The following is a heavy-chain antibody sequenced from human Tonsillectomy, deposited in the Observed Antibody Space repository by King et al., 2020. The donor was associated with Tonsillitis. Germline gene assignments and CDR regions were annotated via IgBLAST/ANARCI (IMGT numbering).Heavy chain of an antibody. V-gene: IGHV3-30*02. J-gene: IGHJ4*02. D-gene: IGHD1-26*01. CDR3: AKDWAGATSLFDY. CDR1: GFTFSSYG. Sequence: VQLVESGGSVVQPGGSLRLSCAASGFTFSSYGIHWVRQAPGKGLEWVSFKRFDGGNKYYADSVKGRFTISRDNSKNTLYLQMNSLRAEDTAVYYCAKDWAGATSLFDYWGQGTLVTVSS. CDR2: KRFDGGNK.